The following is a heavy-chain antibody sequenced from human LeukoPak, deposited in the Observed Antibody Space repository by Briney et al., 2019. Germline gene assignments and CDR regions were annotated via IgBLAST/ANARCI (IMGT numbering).Heavy chain of an antibody. D-gene: IGHD1-1*01. CDR1: GFTFGSYG. CDR2: ISGSGDST. Sequence: PGGSLRLSCEASGFTFGSYGMSWVRQAPGKGLEWVSSISGSGDSTYYADSVKGRFSISRDNSKTTLYLQMNSLRAEDTAVYYYAKMPGHSWRVSEYWGQGTLVTVSS. V-gene: IGHV3-23*01. CDR3: AKMPGHSWRVSEY. J-gene: IGHJ4*02.